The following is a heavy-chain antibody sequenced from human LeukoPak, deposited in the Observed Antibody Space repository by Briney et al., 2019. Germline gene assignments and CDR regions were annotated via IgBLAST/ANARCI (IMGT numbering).Heavy chain of an antibody. CDR2: ISWDGGST. J-gene: IGHJ4*02. CDR3: AKSSGYYLYYFDY. CDR1: GFTFDDYA. V-gene: IGHV3-43*02. D-gene: IGHD3-22*01. Sequence: PGGSLRLSCAASGFTFDDYAMHWVRQAPGKGLEWVSGISWDGGSTYYADSVKGRFTISRDNSKNSLYLQMNSLRTEDTALYYCAKSSGYYLYYFDYWGQGTLVTVSS.